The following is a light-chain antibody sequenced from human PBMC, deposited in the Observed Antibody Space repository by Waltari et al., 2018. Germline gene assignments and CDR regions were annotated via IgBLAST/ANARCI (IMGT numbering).Light chain of an antibody. V-gene: IGLV1-44*01. CDR3: ASWDDSLNGHWV. J-gene: IGLJ3*02. Sequence: QSVLTQPPSASGTPGQRVTIPCSGSASNIGGNLVNWYQQLPGKAPKRLIYRSDQRPSGVPDRFSGSKSGTSASLAISGLQSEDEADYYCASWDDSLNGHWVFGGGTKVTVL. CDR2: RSD. CDR1: ASNIGGNL.